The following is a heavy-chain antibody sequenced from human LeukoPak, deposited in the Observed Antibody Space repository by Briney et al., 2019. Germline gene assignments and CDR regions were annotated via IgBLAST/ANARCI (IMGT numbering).Heavy chain of an antibody. D-gene: IGHD1-26*01. J-gene: IGHJ4*02. V-gene: IGHV4-59*01. Sequence: PSVTLSLTCTVSGGSISSYYWSWIRQPPGKGLEWIGYIYYSGSTNYNPSLKSRVTISVDTSKNQFSLKLSSVTAADTAVYYCARGVRSGSLPLYWGQGTLVTVSS. CDR1: GGSISSYY. CDR2: IYYSGST. CDR3: ARGVRSGSLPLY.